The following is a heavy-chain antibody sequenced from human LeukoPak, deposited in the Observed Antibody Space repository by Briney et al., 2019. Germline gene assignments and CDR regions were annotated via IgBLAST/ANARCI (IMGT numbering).Heavy chain of an antibody. CDR1: GLPFSTYA. V-gene: IGHV3-23*01. CDR3: AKGGSPSCYSSSGY. CDR2: ICGSDGSR. Sequence: QPGGALRLSCAASGLPFSTYAMSWVRQAPGKGLEWVSAICGSDGSRYYADSVKGRFTISRDNSKNTLYLQMNSLRGEDTAVYYCAKGGSPSCYSSSGYWGQGTLVTVSS. D-gene: IGHD2-2*01. J-gene: IGHJ4*02.